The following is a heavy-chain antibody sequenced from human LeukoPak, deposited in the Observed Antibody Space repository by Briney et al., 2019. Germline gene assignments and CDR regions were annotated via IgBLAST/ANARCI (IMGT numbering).Heavy chain of an antibody. J-gene: IGHJ6*04. CDR1: GFISKNYA. CDR3: AKDKIARVGDQFFSPASHYHYGMDV. V-gene: IGHV3-23*01. CDR2: VTGTVGKT. D-gene: IGHD3-10*01. Sequence: GGSLRLSCAVSGFISKNYAMNWVRQTPGERLGWGSHVTGTVGKTYNADSVRGRFTISRDNSKSMLYLEMHSLRAEDTAVYYCAKDKIARVGDQFFSPASHYHYGMDVWGKGATVTVSS.